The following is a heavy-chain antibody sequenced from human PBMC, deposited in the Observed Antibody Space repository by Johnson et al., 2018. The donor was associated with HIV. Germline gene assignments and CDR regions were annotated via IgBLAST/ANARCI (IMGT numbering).Heavy chain of an antibody. Sequence: VQLVESGGGVVRHGGSLRLSCAASGFTFSNYSMSWVRQAPGKGREGVANIKQEGSEKYYVESAKGRFTISRDNAKNAMDLQMNSLRAEDTAVYYCARERPRDAFDIWGQGTMVTVSS. CDR2: IKQEGSEK. V-gene: IGHV3-7*05. J-gene: IGHJ3*02. CDR1: GFTFSNYS. CDR3: ARERPRDAFDI.